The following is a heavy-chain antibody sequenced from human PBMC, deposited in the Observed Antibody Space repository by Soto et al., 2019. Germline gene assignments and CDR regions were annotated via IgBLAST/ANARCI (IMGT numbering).Heavy chain of an antibody. J-gene: IGHJ5*02. Sequence: CCRISIRQPPGKGLEWIGSIYYSGSTYYNPSLKSRVTISVDTSKNQFSLKLSSVTAADTAVYYCASPKIAFYNWFDPWGQGTLVTVSS. CDR2: IYYSGST. CDR1: CC. CDR3: ASPKIAFYNWFDP. D-gene: IGHD3-22*01. V-gene: IGHV4-39*01.